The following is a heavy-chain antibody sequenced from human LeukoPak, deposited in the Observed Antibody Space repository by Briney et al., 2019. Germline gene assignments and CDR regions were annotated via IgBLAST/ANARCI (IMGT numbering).Heavy chain of an antibody. J-gene: IGHJ4*02. CDR3: AKAGAIKFDY. V-gene: IGHV3-23*01. Sequence: GGSLRLSCAASGFIFSNSAMSWVRQAPGKGLEWVAGINGGGTGTYYASSVRGRVTISRDNSKSTLYLELNPVRAEATAVYYCAKAGAIKFDYWGQGILVSVSS. D-gene: IGHD1-26*01. CDR2: INGGGTGT. CDR1: GFIFSNSA.